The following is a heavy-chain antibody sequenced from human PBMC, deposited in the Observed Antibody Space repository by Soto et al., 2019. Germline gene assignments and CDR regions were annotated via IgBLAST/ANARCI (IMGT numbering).Heavy chain of an antibody. CDR1: GGSISSPSYY. CDR2: IYYSGNT. V-gene: IGHV4-39*01. J-gene: IGHJ4*02. Sequence: SETLSLTCSVSGGSISSPSYYWGWIRQPPGKGLEWIGSIYYSGNTYYNPSLKSRVTIFVDTSRNQFSLKVNSVTAADTAMYYCARATWEFVDPHYFDRWGPGTQVTVSS. D-gene: IGHD1-26*01. CDR3: ARATWEFVDPHYFDR.